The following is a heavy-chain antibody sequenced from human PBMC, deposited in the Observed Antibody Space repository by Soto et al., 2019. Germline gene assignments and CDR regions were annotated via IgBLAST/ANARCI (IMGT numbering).Heavy chain of an antibody. V-gene: IGHV1-18*04. CDR2: ISAYNGNT. Sequence: ASVTVSCKASGYTFTSYGISWVRQAPGQGLEWMGWISAYNGNTNYAQKLQGRVTMTTDTSTSTAYMELRSLRSDDTAVYYCARGYDFWSGSVGWPYYYYYYGMDVWGQGTTVTVSS. J-gene: IGHJ6*02. CDR3: ARGYDFWSGSVGWPYYYYYYGMDV. CDR1: GYTFTSYG. D-gene: IGHD3-3*01.